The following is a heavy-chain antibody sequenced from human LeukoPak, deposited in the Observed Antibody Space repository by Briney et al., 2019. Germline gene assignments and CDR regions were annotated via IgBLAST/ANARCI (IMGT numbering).Heavy chain of an antibody. J-gene: IGHJ4*02. CDR2: ISSSGGTT. V-gene: IGHV3-23*01. CDR3: AKVRPHYYGSGSYYPFDY. D-gene: IGHD3-10*01. CDR1: GFTFSSYA. Sequence: PGGSLRLSCAASGFTFSSYAMSWVRQAPGKGLEWVSGISSSGGTTYYADSVKGRFTISRDNSKNTLYLQMSSLRAEDTAVYYCAKVRPHYYGSGSYYPFDYWGQGTLVTVSS.